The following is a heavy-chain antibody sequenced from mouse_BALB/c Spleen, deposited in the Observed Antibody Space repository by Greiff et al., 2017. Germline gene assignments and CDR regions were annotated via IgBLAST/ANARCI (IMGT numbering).Heavy chain of an antibody. J-gene: IGHJ1*01. CDR2: IDPANGNT. V-gene: IGHV14-3*02. Sequence: VQLQQSGAELVKPGASAKLSCTASGFNIKDSNMLWVKQRTEQGLEWIGRIDPANGNTKYDPKFQGKATIPADTSSNTAYLQLSSLTSEDTAVFYCTSTSVVDWYFDVWGAGTTVTVSS. CDR3: TSTSVVDWYFDV. D-gene: IGHD1-1*01. CDR1: GFNIKDSN.